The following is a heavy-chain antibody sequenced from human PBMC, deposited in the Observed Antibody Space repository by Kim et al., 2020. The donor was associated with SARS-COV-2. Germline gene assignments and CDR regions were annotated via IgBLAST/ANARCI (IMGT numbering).Heavy chain of an antibody. Sequence: SETLSLTCTVSGGSISSSNYYWGWIRQPPVKGLEWIGYIYYSGNTYYNPSLKSRVTVSVDTSKNQFSLKLSSVTAADTAVYYCARTIAGRPEAFDIWGQGTMVTVSS. CDR3: ARTIAGRPEAFDI. V-gene: IGHV4-39*01. CDR2: IYYSGNT. J-gene: IGHJ3*02. D-gene: IGHD6-6*01. CDR1: GGSISSSNYY.